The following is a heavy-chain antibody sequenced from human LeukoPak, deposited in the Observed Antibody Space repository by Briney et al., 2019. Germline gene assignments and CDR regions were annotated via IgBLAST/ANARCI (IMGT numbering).Heavy chain of an antibody. J-gene: IGHJ3*01. D-gene: IGHD2-2*01. CDR1: GGSISSSH. Sequence: PSETLSLTCTVSGGSISSSHWSWIRQSPGKGLEWIGYVYDTVSTKYNPSLQRRVSISTDTSNTQLSLKLNLVTAAHTAVYYCVTHGTFITGGFCSSSNCYVDGLQTWGQGIMVSVSS. CDR2: VYDTVST. V-gene: IGHV4-59*08. CDR3: VTHGTFITGGFCSSSNCYVDGLQT.